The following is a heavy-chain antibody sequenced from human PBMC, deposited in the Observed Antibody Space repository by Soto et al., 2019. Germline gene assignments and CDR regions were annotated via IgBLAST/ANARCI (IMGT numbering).Heavy chain of an antibody. J-gene: IGHJ4*02. CDR1: GGTFVRHV. D-gene: IGHD2-2*01. CDR3: ATPACAATWCSPSHNLDH. Sequence: QVQLVQSGAEVKKPASSVKVSCKTSGGTFVRHVISWVRQAPGQGPEWMGKINPLSGISNYAQKFQDRVTFTADTDSSTAYMELSSMRYDDTAVYYWATPACAATWCSPSHNLDHWGQGTLVTVSS. V-gene: IGHV1-69*09. CDR2: INPLSGIS.